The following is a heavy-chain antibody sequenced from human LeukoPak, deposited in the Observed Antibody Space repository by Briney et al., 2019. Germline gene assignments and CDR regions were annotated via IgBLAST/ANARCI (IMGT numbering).Heavy chain of an antibody. CDR1: GGSIRYGDYY. CDR2: IYYTGST. D-gene: IGHD3-9*01. V-gene: IGHV4-30-4*01. CDR3: ARRSYDILTGYYNVDY. J-gene: IGHJ4*02. Sequence: SETLSLTCTVSGGSIRYGDYYWNWIRQPPGKGLEWIGHIYYTGSTYYKPSLKSRVTMSLDTSKNQFSLKLSSVTAADTAVYYCARRSYDILTGYYNVDYWGQGTLVTVSS.